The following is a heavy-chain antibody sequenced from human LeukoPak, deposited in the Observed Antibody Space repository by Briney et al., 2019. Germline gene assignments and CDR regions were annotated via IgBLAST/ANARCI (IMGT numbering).Heavy chain of an antibody. J-gene: IGHJ3*02. Sequence: FETLPLTCTVSGGSISSYYWSWIRQPPGKGLEWIGYIYYGGSTNYNPSLKSRVTISVDTSKNQFSLKLSSVTAADTAVYYCARRIMITFGGVIAALDAFDIWGQGPMLPVSS. V-gene: IGHV4-59*01. CDR3: ARRIMITFGGVIAALDAFDI. D-gene: IGHD3-16*02. CDR2: IYYGGST. CDR1: GGSISSYY.